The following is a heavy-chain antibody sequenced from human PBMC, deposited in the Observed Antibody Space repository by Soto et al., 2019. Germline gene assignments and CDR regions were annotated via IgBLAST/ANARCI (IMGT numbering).Heavy chain of an antibody. Sequence: EVQLLEAGGGLVQPGGSLRLSCAASGFTFSNYAMSWVRQAPGKGLEWVSAISGSGGSTYYADSVKGRFTISRDNSNNTLYLQMNSLRAEDTAVYYCAKDPSVHYYDLGSSSYWGQGTLVTVSS. CDR3: AKDPSVHYYDLGSSSY. D-gene: IGHD3-10*01. J-gene: IGHJ4*02. V-gene: IGHV3-23*01. CDR1: GFTFSNYA. CDR2: ISGSGGST.